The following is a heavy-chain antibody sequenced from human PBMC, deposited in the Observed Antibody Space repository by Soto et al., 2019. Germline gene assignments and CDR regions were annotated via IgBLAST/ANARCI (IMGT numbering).Heavy chain of an antibody. CDR2: ISSSSSTI. D-gene: IGHD3-22*01. J-gene: IGHJ4*02. Sequence: EVQLVESGGGLVQPGGSLRLSCAASGFTFSSYSMNWVRQAPGKGLEWVSYISSSSSTIYYADSVKGRFTISRDNAKNSLYLQMNSLRDEDTAVYYCARDGLRITMTNLPFDYWGQGTLVTVSS. CDR1: GFTFSSYS. V-gene: IGHV3-48*02. CDR3: ARDGLRITMTNLPFDY.